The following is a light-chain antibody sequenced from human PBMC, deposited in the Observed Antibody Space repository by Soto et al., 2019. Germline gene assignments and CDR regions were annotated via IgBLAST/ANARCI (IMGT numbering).Light chain of an antibody. Sequence: EIVLTQSPGTLSLSPGERATLSCRASQSVSSNYLAWYQQKPARAPRLLIYGASNRATGIPDRFSGSGSGTGFTLTISRLEPEDFAVYFCQQYGSSPPFTFGQGTKVEIK. CDR3: QQYGSSPPFT. CDR1: QSVSSNY. V-gene: IGKV3-20*01. J-gene: IGKJ2*01. CDR2: GAS.